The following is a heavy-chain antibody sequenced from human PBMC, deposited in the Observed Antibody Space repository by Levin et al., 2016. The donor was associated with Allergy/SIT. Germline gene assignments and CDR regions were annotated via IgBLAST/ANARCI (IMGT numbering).Heavy chain of an antibody. D-gene: IGHD3-16*02. CDR2: ISYDGSNK. V-gene: IGHV3-30-3*01. Sequence: WIRQPPGKGLEWVAVISYDGSNKYYADSVKGRFTISRDNSKNTLYLQMNSLRAEDTAVYYCARMGVYVWGSYLEDDAFDIWGQGTMVTVSS. J-gene: IGHJ3*02. CDR3: ARMGVYVWGSYLEDDAFDI.